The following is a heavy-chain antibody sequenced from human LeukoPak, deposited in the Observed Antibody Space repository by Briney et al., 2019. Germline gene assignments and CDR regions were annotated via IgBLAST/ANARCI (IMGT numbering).Heavy chain of an antibody. V-gene: IGHV3-74*01. CDR3: ATRPSSDYYLAVFDY. CDR1: GFTFSSYW. D-gene: IGHD3-22*01. CDR2: INTDGSNT. Sequence: GGSLRLSCAASGFTFSSYWMHWVRQVPGKGLVWVSHINTDGSNTNYADSVKGRFTISRDNAKNTVYLQMNSLRAEDTAVYYCATRPSSDYYLAVFDYWGQGTVVAVSS. J-gene: IGHJ4*02.